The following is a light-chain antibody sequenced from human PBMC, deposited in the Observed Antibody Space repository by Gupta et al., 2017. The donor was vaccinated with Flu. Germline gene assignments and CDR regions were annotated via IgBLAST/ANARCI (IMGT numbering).Light chain of an antibody. CDR1: SGDIALDD. V-gene: IGLV6-57*01. CDR2: EDI. CDR3: QSDGINGDVL. J-gene: IGLJ3*02. Sequence: VTISCARSSGDIALDDVQSHLQRPGSTPTIVIYEDIEGPPGGPDRFSGSIDTCSNAASLTIAGLRTEDEADYYCQSDGINGDVLFGGGTKLTV.